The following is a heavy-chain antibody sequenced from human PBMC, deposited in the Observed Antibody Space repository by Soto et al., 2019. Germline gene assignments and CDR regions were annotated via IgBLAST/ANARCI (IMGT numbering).Heavy chain of an antibody. CDR1: GESISSSSYC. V-gene: IGHV4-39*01. CDR2: IYYSGRT. J-gene: IGHJ4*02. D-gene: IGHD2-21*02. Sequence: SETLSLTCIVSGESISSSSYCCFCMRQPPWKGLEWIGSIYYSGRTYYNPSFKSRVTISIDTSKNQFSLKLSSVTATDTAVYYCARQRTTVVTQAYFDHWGQGALVTVSS. CDR3: ARQRTTVVTQAYFDH.